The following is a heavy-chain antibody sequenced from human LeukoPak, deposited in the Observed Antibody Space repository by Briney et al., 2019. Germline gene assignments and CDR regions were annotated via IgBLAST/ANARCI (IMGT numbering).Heavy chain of an antibody. Sequence: GGSLRLSCAASGFTFSSYAMSWVRQPPGKGLEWVSAISGSGGSTYYADSVKGRFTISRDNSKNTLYLQMNSLRAEDTAVYYCAKVGYISWYRNWFDPWGQGTLVTVSS. J-gene: IGHJ5*02. D-gene: IGHD6-13*01. CDR2: ISGSGGST. CDR3: AKVGYISWYRNWFDP. V-gene: IGHV3-23*01. CDR1: GFTFSSYA.